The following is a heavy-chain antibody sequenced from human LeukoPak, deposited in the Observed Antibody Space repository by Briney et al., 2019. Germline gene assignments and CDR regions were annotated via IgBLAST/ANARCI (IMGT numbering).Heavy chain of an antibody. CDR2: ISSSGSTI. CDR3: ARDSSSGWYGSFDP. J-gene: IGHJ5*02. Sequence: GSLRLSCAASGFTFSSYEMNWVRQAPGKGLEWVSYISSSGSTIYYADSVKGRFTISRDNAKNSLYLQMNSLRAEDTAVYYCARDSSSGWYGSFDPWGQGTLVTVSS. V-gene: IGHV3-48*03. D-gene: IGHD6-19*01. CDR1: GFTFSSYE.